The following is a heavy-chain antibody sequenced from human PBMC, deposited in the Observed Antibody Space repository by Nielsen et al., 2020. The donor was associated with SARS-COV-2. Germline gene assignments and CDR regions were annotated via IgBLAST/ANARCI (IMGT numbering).Heavy chain of an antibody. D-gene: IGHD1-7*01. CDR2: INPNSGGT. Sequence: WVRQAPGQGLAWMGWINPNSGGTNYAQKFQGWVTMTRDTSISTAYMELSRLRSDDTAVYYCARSDGELHRYYYYYYGMDVWGQGTTVTVSS. V-gene: IGHV1-2*04. J-gene: IGHJ6*02. CDR3: ARSDGELHRYYYYYYGMDV.